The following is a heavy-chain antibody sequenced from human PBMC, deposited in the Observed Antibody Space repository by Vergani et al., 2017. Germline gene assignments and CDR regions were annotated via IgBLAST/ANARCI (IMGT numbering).Heavy chain of an antibody. V-gene: IGHV5-51*01. CDR3: ARLDGSDSSGGKYFDY. Sequence: EVQLVQSGADVKKPGESLKISCQISVYSFTNYWIGWVRQMPGKVLEWMGIIHPADSDTRYSPSFQGQVTISVDKSISTAYLQRRSLRASDSAMYYCARLDGSDSSGGKYFDYWGQGTLVTVSS. CDR2: IHPADSDT. D-gene: IGHD3-22*01. J-gene: IGHJ4*02. CDR1: VYSFTNYW.